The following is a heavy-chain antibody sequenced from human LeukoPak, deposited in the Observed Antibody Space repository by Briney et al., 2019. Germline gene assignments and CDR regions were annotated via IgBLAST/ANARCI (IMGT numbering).Heavy chain of an antibody. J-gene: IGHJ5*02. CDR2: INHSGST. D-gene: IGHD6-13*01. CDR3: ARGRSSSWYGLGWSDP. Sequence: SETLSLTCAVYGGSFSGYYWSWIRQPPGKGLEWIGEINHSGSTNYNPSLKSRVTISVDTSKNQFSLKLSSVTAADTAVYYCARGRSSSWYGLGWSDPWGQGTLVTVSS. CDR1: GGSFSGYY. V-gene: IGHV4-34*01.